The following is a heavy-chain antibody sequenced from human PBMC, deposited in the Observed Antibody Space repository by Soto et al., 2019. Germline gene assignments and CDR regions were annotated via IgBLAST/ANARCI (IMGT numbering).Heavy chain of an antibody. Sequence: QVQLVESGGGVVQPGRSLRLSCAASGLTFSSYAMHWVRQAPGKGLEWVADISYDGSNKYYADSVKGRFTISRDNSKNTLYLQMNSLTAEDTAVYYCAREGEGLDYWGQGTLVTVSS. V-gene: IGHV3-30-3*01. D-gene: IGHD3-16*01. CDR2: ISYDGSNK. CDR3: AREGEGLDY. CDR1: GLTFSSYA. J-gene: IGHJ4*02.